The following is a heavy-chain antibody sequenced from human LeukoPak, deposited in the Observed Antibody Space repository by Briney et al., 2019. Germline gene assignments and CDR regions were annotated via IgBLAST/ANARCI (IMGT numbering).Heavy chain of an antibody. V-gene: IGHV3-23*01. D-gene: IGHD4-17*01. Sequence: GGSLRLSCAASGFTFSSYAMSWVRQAPGKGLEWVSAISGSGGSIYYADSVKGRFTISRDNSKNTLYLQMNSLRAEDTAVYYCAKDRGYGDYVTYFDYWGQGTLVTVSS. CDR2: ISGSGGSI. J-gene: IGHJ4*02. CDR1: GFTFSSYA. CDR3: AKDRGYGDYVTYFDY.